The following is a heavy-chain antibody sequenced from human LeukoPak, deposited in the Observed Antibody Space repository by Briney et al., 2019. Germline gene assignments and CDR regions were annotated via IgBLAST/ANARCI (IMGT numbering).Heavy chain of an antibody. CDR2: IYPGDSDV. Sequence: GESLKISYKSSGCSFTNYWIAWVRQMPGKGLEWMGIIYPGDSDVRYSPSFQGQVTFSADKSITTAYLQWGSLKASDTAIYFCARTGYNYNYNYYFDYWGQGTLVTVSS. J-gene: IGHJ4*02. V-gene: IGHV5-51*01. D-gene: IGHD1-7*01. CDR1: GCSFTNYW. CDR3: ARTGYNYNYNYYFDY.